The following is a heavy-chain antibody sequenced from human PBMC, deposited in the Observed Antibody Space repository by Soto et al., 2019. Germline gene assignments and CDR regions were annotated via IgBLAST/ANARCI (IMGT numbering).Heavy chain of an antibody. J-gene: IGHJ4*01. CDR1: GFTFGTYA. CDR2: IYYDGSNR. D-gene: IGHD2-8*01. V-gene: IGHV3-33*01. CDR3: ARAFCTNGVCYYFFDY. Sequence: GGSLRLSCAASGFTFGTYAMHWVRQAPGKGLEWVAVIYYDGSNRYYGDAVKGRFTISRDNSKSTLYLQMSSLRAEDTAIYYCARAFCTNGVCYYFFDYWGHGTLVTVSS.